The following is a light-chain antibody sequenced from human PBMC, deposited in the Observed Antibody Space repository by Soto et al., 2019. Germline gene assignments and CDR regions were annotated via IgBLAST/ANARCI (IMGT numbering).Light chain of an antibody. Sequence: DVQMTQSPSSVSASVGDRITITCRASQTLNNYLTWFQQKPGKAPKVLIYAASTLQSGVPSRFSGSGSGAEFTLTISSLQPEDFATYYCQQFSLYWAFGQGTKVDIK. V-gene: IGKV1-39*01. CDR1: QTLNNY. CDR2: AAS. J-gene: IGKJ1*01. CDR3: QQFSLYWA.